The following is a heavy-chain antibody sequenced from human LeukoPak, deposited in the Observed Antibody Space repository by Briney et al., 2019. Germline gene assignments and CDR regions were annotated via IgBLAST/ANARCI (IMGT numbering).Heavy chain of an antibody. V-gene: IGHV1-18*01. CDR3: ARRTYYYDSSGYSPFDS. J-gene: IGHJ4*02. CDR2: ISAYNGNT. D-gene: IGHD3-22*01. Sequence: ASVKVSCKASGYTFTSYGISWVRQAPGQGLEWMGWISAYNGNTNYAQKLQGRVTMTTDTSTSTAYMELRNLRSDDTGVYFCARRTYYYDSSGYSPFDSWGQGTLVTVSS. CDR1: GYTFTSYG.